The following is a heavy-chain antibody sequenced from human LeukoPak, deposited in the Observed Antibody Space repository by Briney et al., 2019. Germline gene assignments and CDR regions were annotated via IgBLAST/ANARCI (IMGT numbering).Heavy chain of an antibody. V-gene: IGHV4-39*01. D-gene: IGHD5-18*01. CDR2: IYYSGST. Sequence: SETLSLTCTVSGGSISSSSYYWGWLRQPPGKGLEWIGGIYYSGSTYYNPSLKSRVTISVDTSKNQFSLKLSSVTAADTAVYYCARQDFGYSYGYYYYYYMDVWGKGTTVTISS. CDR1: GGSISSSSYY. CDR3: ARQDFGYSYGYYYYYYMDV. J-gene: IGHJ6*03.